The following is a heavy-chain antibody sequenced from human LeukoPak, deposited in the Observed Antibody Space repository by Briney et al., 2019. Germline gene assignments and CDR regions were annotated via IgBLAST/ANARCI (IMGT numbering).Heavy chain of an antibody. Sequence: GEALQISCQGSGYSFTSYWIGWVRPMPGKGMGWRGIIYPGDSDTRYSPSFQGQVTISADKSISTAYLQWSSLHASDPAMYYCARHGFMEHQVGSYYYYYMDVWGKGTTVTISS. CDR2: IYPGDSDT. CDR3: ARHGFMEHQVGSYYYYYMDV. CDR1: GYSFTSYW. J-gene: IGHJ6*03. V-gene: IGHV5-51*01. D-gene: IGHD1/OR15-1a*01.